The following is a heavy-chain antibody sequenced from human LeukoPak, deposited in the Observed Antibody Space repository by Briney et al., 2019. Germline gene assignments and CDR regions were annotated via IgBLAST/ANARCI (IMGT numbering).Heavy chain of an antibody. J-gene: IGHJ4*02. CDR2: FSVYDGNT. D-gene: IGHD4-17*01. Sequence: ASVKVSCKASGYTFTNFGISWVRQAPGQGLEWMGWFSVYDGNTNYAQNLQGRVTMTTDTSASTAYMELRSLRSDDTAVYYCARDNDRYYGGPKGYWGQGTLVTVSS. V-gene: IGHV1-18*01. CDR3: ARDNDRYYGGPKGY. CDR1: GYTFTNFG.